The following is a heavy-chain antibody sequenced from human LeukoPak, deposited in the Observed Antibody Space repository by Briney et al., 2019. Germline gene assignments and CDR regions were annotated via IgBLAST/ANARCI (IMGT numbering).Heavy chain of an antibody. Sequence: ASVKVSCKASGYTFTSYDINWVRQATGQGLEWMGWMNPNGGNTGYAQKFQGRVTITRSTSISTAYMELSSLRSEDTAVYYCARGLMIVGATNFDYWGQGTLVTVSS. CDR2: MNPNGGNT. D-gene: IGHD1-26*01. J-gene: IGHJ4*02. V-gene: IGHV1-8*03. CDR3: ARGLMIVGATNFDY. CDR1: GYTFTSYD.